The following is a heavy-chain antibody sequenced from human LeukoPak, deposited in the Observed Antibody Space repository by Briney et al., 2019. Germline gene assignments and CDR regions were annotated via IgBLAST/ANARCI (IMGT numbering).Heavy chain of an antibody. CDR1: GGSFSGYY. CDR3: ARGARSGDRRFDY. CDR2: ISHGGNT. Sequence: PSETLSLTCAVSGGSFSGYYWSWIRQPPGGGLEWIGEISHGGNTNYNPSLKSRVTISVDTAKNHFSLKLTSLSAADTALYYCARGARSGDRRFDYWGQGTLVTVSS. D-gene: IGHD7-27*01. J-gene: IGHJ4*02. V-gene: IGHV4-34*01.